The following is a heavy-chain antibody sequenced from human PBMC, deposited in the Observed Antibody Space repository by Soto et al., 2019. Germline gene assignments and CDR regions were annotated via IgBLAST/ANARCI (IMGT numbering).Heavy chain of an antibody. CDR1: GFSLSTSGMR. CDR3: ARTRPPYGSGSYYFDY. V-gene: IGHV2-70*04. J-gene: IGHJ4*02. D-gene: IGHD3-10*01. CDR2: IDWDDDK. Sequence: SGPTLVNPTQTLTLTCTFSGFSLSTSGMRVSWIRHPPGKALEWLARIDWDDDKFYSKSLKTRLTISKDTSKNQVVLTMTNMDPVDTATYYCARTRPPYGSGSYYFDYWGQGTLVTVSS.